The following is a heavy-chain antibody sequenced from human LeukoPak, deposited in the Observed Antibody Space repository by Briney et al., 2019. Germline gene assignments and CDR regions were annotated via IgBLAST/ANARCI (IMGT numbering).Heavy chain of an antibody. D-gene: IGHD1-26*01. Sequence: PGGSLRLSCAASGFDFFRYSMNWVRQAPGKGLEWVSCFCRSSGHIYYADSVKGRFTISRDNAKNSLYLQMNSLRVEDTAVYYCARGMTTTYYDYYYGMDVWGQGTTVTVSS. CDR3: ARGMTTTYYDYYYGMDV. V-gene: IGHV3-21*01. J-gene: IGHJ6*02. CDR1: GFDFFRYS. CDR2: FCRSSGHI.